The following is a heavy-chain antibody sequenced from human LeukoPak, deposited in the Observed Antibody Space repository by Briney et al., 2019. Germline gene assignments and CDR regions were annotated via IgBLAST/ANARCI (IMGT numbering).Heavy chain of an antibody. CDR1: GYTFTSYA. V-gene: IGHV1-8*01. D-gene: IGHD3-22*01. J-gene: IGHJ4*02. Sequence: GASVKVSCKASGYTFTSYAMHWVRQAPGQRLEWMGWMNPNSGNTGYAQKFQGRVTMTRNTSISTAYMELSSLRSEDTAVYYCASWDSSGYNGGFWGQGTLVTVSS. CDR3: ASWDSSGYNGGF. CDR2: MNPNSGNT.